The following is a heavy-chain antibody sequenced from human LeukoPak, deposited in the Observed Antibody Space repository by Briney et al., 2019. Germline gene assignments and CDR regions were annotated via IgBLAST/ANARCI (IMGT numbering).Heavy chain of an antibody. CDR1: GGSISSYY. Sequence: PSETLSLTCTVSGGSISSYYWSWIRQPPGKGLEWIGYIYYSGSTNYNPSLKSRVTISVDTSKNQFSLKLSSVAAADTAVYYCARAGDMQLWTSTDYWGQGTLVTVSS. D-gene: IGHD5-18*01. J-gene: IGHJ4*02. V-gene: IGHV4-59*08. CDR2: IYYSGST. CDR3: ARAGDMQLWTSTDY.